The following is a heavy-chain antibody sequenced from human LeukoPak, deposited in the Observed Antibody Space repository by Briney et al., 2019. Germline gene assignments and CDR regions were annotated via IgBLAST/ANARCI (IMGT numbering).Heavy chain of an antibody. CDR1: GFIFSNYA. V-gene: IGHV3-23*01. D-gene: IGHD3-22*01. CDR2: ISGSGDTT. J-gene: IGHJ4*02. CDR3: AKGGAVVLTGFDS. Sequence: GGSLRLSCATSGFIFSNYAVNWVRQAPGKGLEWVSIISGSGDTTYYADSVKGRFTISRDNSKNTLYLQMNSLRAEDTAAYYCAKGGAVVLTGFDSWGQGTLVSVSS.